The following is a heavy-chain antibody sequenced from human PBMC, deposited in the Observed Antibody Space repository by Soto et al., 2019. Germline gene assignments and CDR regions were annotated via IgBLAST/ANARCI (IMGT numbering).Heavy chain of an antibody. Sequence: KPSETLSLTCTVSGGSISSYYWSWIRQPPGKGLEWIGYIYYSGSTNYNPSLKSRVTISVDTSKNQFSLKLSSVTAADTAVYYCARGTGLTIFGVVTPDYWGQGTLVTVSS. D-gene: IGHD3-3*01. CDR3: ARGTGLTIFGVVTPDY. CDR2: IYYSGST. J-gene: IGHJ4*02. V-gene: IGHV4-59*01. CDR1: GGSISSYY.